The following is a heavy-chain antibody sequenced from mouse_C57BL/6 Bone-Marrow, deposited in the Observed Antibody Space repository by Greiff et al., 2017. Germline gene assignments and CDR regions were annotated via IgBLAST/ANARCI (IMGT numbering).Heavy chain of an antibody. V-gene: IGHV5-17*01. D-gene: IGHD2-2*01. CDR3: ARIYYGYDVAY. J-gene: IGHJ3*01. CDR2: ISSGSSTI. Sequence: EVKLVESGGGLVKPGGSLKLSCAASGFTFSDYGMHWVRQAPEKGLEWVAYISSGSSTIYYADTVNGRFTISRDNAKNTLFLQMTSLRSEDTAMYYCARIYYGYDVAYWGQGTLVTVSA. CDR1: GFTFSDYG.